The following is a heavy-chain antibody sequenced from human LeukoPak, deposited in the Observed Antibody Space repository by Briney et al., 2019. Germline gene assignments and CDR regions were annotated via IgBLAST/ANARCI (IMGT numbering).Heavy chain of an antibody. CDR2: ISSSGSNI. CDR1: GFTFSDFY. Sequence: GGSLRLSCAASGFTFSDFYMSWIRQAPGKGLEWISYISSSGSNIYYADSVRGRFTISRDNAKNSLYLQMNSLRAEDTAVYYCAELGITMIGGVWGKGTTVTISS. D-gene: IGHD3-10*02. V-gene: IGHV3-11*04. J-gene: IGHJ6*04. CDR3: AELGITMIGGV.